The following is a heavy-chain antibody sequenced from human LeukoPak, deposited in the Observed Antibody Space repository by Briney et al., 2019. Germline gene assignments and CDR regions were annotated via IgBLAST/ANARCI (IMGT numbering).Heavy chain of an antibody. CDR2: ISGSGSNK. Sequence: GGSLRLSCAASGFTFSDYFMTWIRQAPGKGLEWVSYISGSGSNKYYANSVKGRFTISRDNAKNSLYLQMNSLRVEDTAVYYCATSQSSVAGIVGDWGQGTLVTVSS. CDR1: GFTFSDYF. V-gene: IGHV3-11*04. D-gene: IGHD6-19*01. CDR3: ATSQSSVAGIVGD. J-gene: IGHJ4*02.